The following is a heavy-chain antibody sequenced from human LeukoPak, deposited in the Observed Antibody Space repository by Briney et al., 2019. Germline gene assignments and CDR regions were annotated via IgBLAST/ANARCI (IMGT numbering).Heavy chain of an antibody. V-gene: IGHV3-23*01. D-gene: IGHD6-13*01. CDR1: GFTFDNYA. CDR3: AKVLGPMYGISFTNWFDP. Sequence: GGSLRLSCAASGFTFDNYAMSWVRQAPGKGLEWVSSISGSGGGTYYADSVKGRFTVSRDSSRNMLYLHMNSLRVEDTAVYYCAKVLGPMYGISFTNWFDPWGQGTLVTVSS. CDR2: ISGSGGGT. J-gene: IGHJ5*02.